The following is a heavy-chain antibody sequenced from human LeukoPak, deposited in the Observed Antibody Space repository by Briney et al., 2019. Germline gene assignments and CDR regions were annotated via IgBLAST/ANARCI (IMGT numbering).Heavy chain of an antibody. J-gene: IGHJ4*02. CDR2: IYYSGST. V-gene: IGHV4-61*01. Sequence: PSETLSLTCTVSGGSVSSGSCYWSWIRQPPGKGLEWIGYIYYSGSTNYNPSLKSRVTISVDTSKNQFSLKLSSVAAADTAVYYCASGITMIVAIDYWGQGTLVTVSS. CDR3: ASGITMIVAIDY. CDR1: GGSVSSGSCY. D-gene: IGHD3-22*01.